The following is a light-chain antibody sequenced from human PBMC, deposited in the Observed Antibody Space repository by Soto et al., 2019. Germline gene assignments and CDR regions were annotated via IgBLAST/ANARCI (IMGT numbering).Light chain of an antibody. J-gene: IGKJ1*01. CDR1: QSISSY. V-gene: IGKV1-39*01. CDR3: QQYGSSGT. Sequence: DIQMTQSPSSLSASVGDRVTIICRASQSISSYLNWYQQVPGKAPKLLIYAASTLQSGVPSRFSGSGSGTDFTLTISRLEPEDFAVYYCQQYGSSGTFGQGTKVDIK. CDR2: AAS.